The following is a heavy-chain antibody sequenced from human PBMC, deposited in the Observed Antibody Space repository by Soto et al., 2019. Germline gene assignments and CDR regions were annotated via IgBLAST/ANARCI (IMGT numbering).Heavy chain of an antibody. CDR1: VGSISSYY. CDR3: ARMVSTTSSGPFFDY. J-gene: IGHJ4*02. Sequence: QVQLQESGPGLVKPSETLSLTCTVSVGSISSYYWSWIRQSPGKGLEWIGYIYYSGSTNYNPSLKSRVTISVDSSKKQCSLKLSSVTAADTALYYCARMVSTTSSGPFFDYWGQGTLVTVSS. D-gene: IGHD6-6*01. CDR2: IYYSGST. V-gene: IGHV4-59*08.